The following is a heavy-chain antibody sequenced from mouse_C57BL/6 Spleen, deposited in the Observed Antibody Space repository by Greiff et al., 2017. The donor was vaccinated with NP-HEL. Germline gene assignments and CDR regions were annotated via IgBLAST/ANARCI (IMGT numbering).Heavy chain of an antibody. CDR3: ARRGEAMDY. J-gene: IGHJ4*01. CDR2: ISNGGGST. V-gene: IGHV5-12*01. Sequence: EVMLVESGGGLVQPGGSLKLSCAASGFTFSDYYMYWVRQTPEKRLEWVAYISNGGGSTYYPDTVQGRFTISRDNAKNTLYLQMSRLKSEDTAMYYCARRGEAMDYWGQGTSVTVSS. CDR1: GFTFSDYY.